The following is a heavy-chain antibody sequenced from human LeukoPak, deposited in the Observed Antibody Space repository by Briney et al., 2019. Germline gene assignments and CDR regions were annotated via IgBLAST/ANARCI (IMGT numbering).Heavy chain of an antibody. CDR2: IWYDGSNK. V-gene: IGHV3-33*01. Sequence: PGGSLRLSCAASGFTFSRYGMHWVRQAPGKGLEWVAVIWYDGSNKYYADSVKGRFTISRDNSKNTLYLQMNSLRAEDTAVYYCARDITAAAGTYYYYGMDVWGQGTTVTVSS. D-gene: IGHD6-13*01. J-gene: IGHJ6*02. CDR1: GFTFSRYG. CDR3: ARDITAAAGTYYYYGMDV.